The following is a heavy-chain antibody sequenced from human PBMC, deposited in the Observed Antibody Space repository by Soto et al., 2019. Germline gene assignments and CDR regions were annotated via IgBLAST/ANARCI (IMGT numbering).Heavy chain of an antibody. D-gene: IGHD5-12*01. CDR2: IIPILGIA. V-gene: IGHV1-69*02. CDR3: ARATVEIATITPFDY. J-gene: IGHJ4*02. CDR1: GGTFSSYT. Sequence: QVQLVQSGAEVKKPGSSVKVSCKASGGTFSSYTISWVRQAPGQGLEWMGRIIPILGIANYAQKFQGRVTITADKSTSTAYMELSSLRSEDTAVYYCARATVEIATITPFDYWGQGTLVTVSS.